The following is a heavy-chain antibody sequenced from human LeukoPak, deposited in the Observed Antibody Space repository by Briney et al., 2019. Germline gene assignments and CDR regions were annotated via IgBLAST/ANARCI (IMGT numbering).Heavy chain of an antibody. V-gene: IGHV4-39*01. CDR1: GGSISSTTTYY. CDR2: IFYTGST. CDR3: ASLPRVVPAAMGYYGMDV. Sequence: PSETLSLTCTVSGGSISSTTTYYWGWIRQPPGKGLEWIGSIFYTGSTDHNPSLKSRVTISVDTSKNQFSLKLSSVTAADTAVYYCASLPRVVPAAMGYYGMDVWGQGTTVTVSS. D-gene: IGHD2-2*01. J-gene: IGHJ6*02.